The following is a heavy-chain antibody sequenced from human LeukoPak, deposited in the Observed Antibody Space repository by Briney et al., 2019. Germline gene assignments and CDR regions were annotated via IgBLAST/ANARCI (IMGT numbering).Heavy chain of an antibody. Sequence: GGSLRLSCAASGFTFSSYEMNWVRQAPGKGLEWISYISSSGSTIYYADSVKGRFAISRDNAKNSLYLQMNSLRAEDTAVYYCASSRGSWPDYFDYWGQGTLVTVSS. CDR2: ISSSGSTI. J-gene: IGHJ4*02. V-gene: IGHV3-48*03. CDR3: ASSRGSWPDYFDY. CDR1: GFTFSSYE. D-gene: IGHD6-13*01.